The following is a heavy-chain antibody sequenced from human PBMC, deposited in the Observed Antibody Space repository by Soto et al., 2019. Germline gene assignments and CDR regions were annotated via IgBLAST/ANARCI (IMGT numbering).Heavy chain of an antibody. D-gene: IGHD3-3*01. Sequence: ASVKVSCKASGYTFSSYGFSWVRQAPGQGLEWMGWISTYNGNTRYAQNLQGRVAMTTDTSTSTVYMELRSLRSDDTAVYYCAKDFRDYDFWSGYYTRKDNWFDPWGQGTLVTVSS. J-gene: IGHJ5*02. CDR3: AKDFRDYDFWSGYYTRKDNWFDP. CDR1: GYTFSSYG. V-gene: IGHV1-18*01. CDR2: ISTYNGNT.